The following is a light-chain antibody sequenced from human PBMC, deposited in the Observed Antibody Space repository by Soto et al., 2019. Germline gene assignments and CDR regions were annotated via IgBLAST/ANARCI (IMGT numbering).Light chain of an antibody. CDR1: QSIDNW. V-gene: IGKV1-5*01. CDR2: DAS. Sequence: DIQMTQSPSTLSASVGARVTITCRASQSIDNWLVWYQQKPGRAPNLLIYDASTLEGGVPSSFSASGSGTEFTLTISSLQPYDFATYYCQQCYNNTGTFGQGTKLEI. CDR3: QQCYNNTGT. J-gene: IGKJ2*01.